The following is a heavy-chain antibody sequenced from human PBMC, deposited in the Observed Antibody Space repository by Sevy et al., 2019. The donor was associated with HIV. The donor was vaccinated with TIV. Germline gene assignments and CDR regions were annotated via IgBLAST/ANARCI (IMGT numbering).Heavy chain of an antibody. J-gene: IGHJ4*02. CDR3: VKGREYSNDNSGYFDY. D-gene: IGHD3-22*01. V-gene: IGHV1-24*01. CDR1: GYTLTQLS. CDR2: FDPEDGKT. Sequence: ASVKVSCKVSGYTLTQLSMHWVRQAPGKGLEWMGGFDPEDGKTIYAQKFQGRLTMTEDTSTDTAYMQLSSLRSEDTAVYYCVKGREYSNDNSGYFDYWGQGTLVTVSS.